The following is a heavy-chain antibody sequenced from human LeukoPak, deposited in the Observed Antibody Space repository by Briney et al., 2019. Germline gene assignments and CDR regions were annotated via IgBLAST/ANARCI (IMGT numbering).Heavy chain of an antibody. D-gene: IGHD3-9*01. CDR1: GFTFSSYA. V-gene: IGHV3-7*04. CDR2: IKQDGSEK. CDR3: ARVDWGPPDY. J-gene: IGHJ4*02. Sequence: PGGSLRLSCAASGFTFSSYAMSWVRQAPGKGLEWVANIKQDGSEKYYVDSVKGRFTISRDNAKNSLYLQMNSLRAEDTAVYYCARVDWGPPDYWGQGTLVTVSS.